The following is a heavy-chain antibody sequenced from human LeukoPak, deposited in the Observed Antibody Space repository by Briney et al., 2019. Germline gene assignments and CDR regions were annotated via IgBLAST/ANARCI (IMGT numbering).Heavy chain of an antibody. CDR2: LSGSGGST. D-gene: IGHD3-3*01. CDR3: AKDKIGLRFLEWSYLFDY. Sequence: GGSLTLSCAVSGLTFSSYAMSCVRHAPGEGLEWVSALSGSGGSTYYADSVKGRFTISRDNSKNTLYLQMNSLRAEDTAVYYCAKDKIGLRFLEWSYLFDYWGQGTMVTVSS. V-gene: IGHV3-23*01. J-gene: IGHJ4*02. CDR1: GLTFSSYA.